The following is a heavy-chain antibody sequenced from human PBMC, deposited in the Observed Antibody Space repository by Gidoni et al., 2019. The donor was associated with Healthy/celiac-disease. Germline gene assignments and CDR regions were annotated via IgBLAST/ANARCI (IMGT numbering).Heavy chain of an antibody. V-gene: IGHV3-30*14. D-gene: IGHD6-25*01. CDR1: GFTFSSYA. J-gene: IGHJ4*02. CDR2: ISYDGSNK. Sequence: QVQVAESGGGVVRPGRSLRLYWAASGFTFSSYARHGVRQAPGKGLGWVAGISYDGSNKYYADSVKRRFTISRYNSKYTLYLQMNSLSAEDAAVYYCAIDLAAWWGQGTLVTVSS. CDR3: AIDLAAW.